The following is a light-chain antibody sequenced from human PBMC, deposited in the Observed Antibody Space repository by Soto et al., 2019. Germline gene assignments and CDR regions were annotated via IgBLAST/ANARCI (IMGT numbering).Light chain of an antibody. CDR3: QQYNKWPPQYT. V-gene: IGKV3-15*01. CDR1: QSINSD. J-gene: IGKJ2*01. Sequence: EIVMTQSPVTLSVSPGERATLSCRASQSINSDLAWYQQKPDQAPRLLIYGASTRATDIPARISGSGSGTDFTLTISSLQSEDFAVYFCQQYNKWPPQYTFGQGTKLEIK. CDR2: GAS.